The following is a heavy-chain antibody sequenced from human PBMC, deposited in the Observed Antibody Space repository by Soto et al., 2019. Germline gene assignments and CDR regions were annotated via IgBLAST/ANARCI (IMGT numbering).Heavy chain of an antibody. V-gene: IGHV4-34*01. CDR1: GGSFSGYY. CDR3: ARAPYILTGYYRSGLRFFDY. CDR2: INHSGST. D-gene: IGHD3-9*01. J-gene: IGHJ4*02. Sequence: SETLSLTCAVYGGSFSGYYWSWIRQPPGKGLEWIGEINHSGSTNYNPSLKSRVTISVDTSKNQFSLKLSSVTAADTAVYYCARAPYILTGYYRSGLRFFDYWGQGTLVTVSS.